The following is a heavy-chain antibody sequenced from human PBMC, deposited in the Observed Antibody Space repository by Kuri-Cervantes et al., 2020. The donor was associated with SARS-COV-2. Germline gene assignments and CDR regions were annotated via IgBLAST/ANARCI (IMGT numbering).Heavy chain of an antibody. V-gene: IGHV4-59*12. CDR3: ARGSGYSSGWPLNWFDP. J-gene: IGHJ5*02. CDR2: IYYSGST. D-gene: IGHD6-19*01. Sequence: SETLSLTCTVSGGSIRSYYWSWIRQPPGKGLEWIGYIYYSGSTNYNPSLKSRVTISVDTSKNQFSLKLSSVTAADTAVYYCARGSGYSSGWPLNWFDPWGQGTLVPVSS. CDR1: GGSIRSYY.